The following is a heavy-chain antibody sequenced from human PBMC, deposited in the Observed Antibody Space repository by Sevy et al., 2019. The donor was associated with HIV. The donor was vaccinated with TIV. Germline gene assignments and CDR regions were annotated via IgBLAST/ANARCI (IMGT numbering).Heavy chain of an antibody. J-gene: IGHJ6*02. Sequence: GGSLRLSCAASGFTISSYAMHWVRQAPGKGLEWVAVISYDGSNKYYADSVKGRFTISRDNSKNTLYLQMNSLRAEDTAVYYCARIGVVYYYYYGMDVWGQGTTVTVSS. V-gene: IGHV3-30*04. CDR1: GFTISSYA. CDR3: ARIGVVYYYYYGMDV. CDR2: ISYDGSNK. D-gene: IGHD3-3*01.